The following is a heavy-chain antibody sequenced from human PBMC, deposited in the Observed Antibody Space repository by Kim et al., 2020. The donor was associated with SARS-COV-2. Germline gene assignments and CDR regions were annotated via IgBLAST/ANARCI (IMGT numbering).Heavy chain of an antibody. CDR3: ARDLVRRGGLDV. D-gene: IGHD2-2*01. Sequence: GGSLRLSCAASGFTFSSYSMTWVRQAPGKGLEWVSSIRSSSSYIYYADSVKGRFTISRDNSKNSLYLHLNSLRADDTAVYYCARDLVRRGGLDVGGQGTTVTVSS. V-gene: IGHV3-21*01. CDR2: IRSSSSYI. J-gene: IGHJ6*02. CDR1: GFTFSSYS.